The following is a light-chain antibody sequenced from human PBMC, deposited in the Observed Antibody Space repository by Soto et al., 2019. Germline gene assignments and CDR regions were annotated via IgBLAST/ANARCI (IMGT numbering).Light chain of an antibody. V-gene: IGKV1-33*01. Sequence: DIQMTQSPSSLSASVGDRVTITCQASQDISNHLNWYQQKPGKAPKLLISDASNLKVGVPSRFSGSGSGTHFTFTISSLQPEDIATYSCQQYGNLPLTFGGGTRVQIK. CDR3: QQYGNLPLT. CDR2: DAS. CDR1: QDISNH. J-gene: IGKJ4*01.